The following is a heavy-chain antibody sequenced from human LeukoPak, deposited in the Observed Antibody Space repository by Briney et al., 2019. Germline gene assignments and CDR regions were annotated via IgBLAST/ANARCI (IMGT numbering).Heavy chain of an antibody. V-gene: IGHV3-30*02. CDR1: GFTFSNYD. Sequence: GGSLRLSCAASGFTFSNYDMHWVRQAPGKGLEWVAFIKYDGSNKHNAESVKGRFTISRDNSKNTLYLQMNSLRAEDTAVYYCAKAYTTGLEPWGQGTLVTVSS. J-gene: IGHJ5*02. CDR3: AKAYTTGLEP. CDR2: IKYDGSNK. D-gene: IGHD4-17*01.